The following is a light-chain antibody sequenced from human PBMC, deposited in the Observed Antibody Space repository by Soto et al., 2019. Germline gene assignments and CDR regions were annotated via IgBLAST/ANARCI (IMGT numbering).Light chain of an antibody. CDR2: GSS. CDR3: HQRSDWPIT. J-gene: IGKJ5*01. V-gene: IGKV3-11*01. Sequence: EIVLTQSPATLSLSPGERATLSCRASQSVSRFFAWYQQRPGQAPRLLIYGSSNRATGIPARFSGSGSGTDFTLTISSLEPEDFAVYYCHQRSDWPITFGQGTRWRL. CDR1: QSVSRF.